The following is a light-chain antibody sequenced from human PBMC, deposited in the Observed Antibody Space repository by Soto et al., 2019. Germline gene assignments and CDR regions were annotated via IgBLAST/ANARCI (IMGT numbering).Light chain of an antibody. J-gene: IGKJ4*01. CDR3: QQYNNWPLT. V-gene: IGKV3-15*01. Sequence: EIVMTQSPATLSVSPGERATLSCRASQSVSSILAWYQQKPGQAPRLLIYGASTRATDIPARFSGSRSGTEFTLTISSLQSEDFAVYYCQQYNNWPLTFGGGTKVEIK. CDR2: GAS. CDR1: QSVSSI.